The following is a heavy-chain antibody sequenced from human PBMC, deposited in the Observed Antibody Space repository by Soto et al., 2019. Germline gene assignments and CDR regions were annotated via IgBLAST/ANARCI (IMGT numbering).Heavy chain of an antibody. Sequence: PWWSARLSCAAHGLSFSIYAMSWVRQAPGKGLEWVSAISGSGGSTYYADSVKGRFTISRDNSKNTLYLQMNSLRAEDTAVYYCAKEIWYFDYWGQGTLVTVSA. J-gene: IGHJ4*02. CDR2: ISGSGGST. V-gene: IGHV3-23*01. CDR1: GLSFSIYA. CDR3: AKEIWYFDY.